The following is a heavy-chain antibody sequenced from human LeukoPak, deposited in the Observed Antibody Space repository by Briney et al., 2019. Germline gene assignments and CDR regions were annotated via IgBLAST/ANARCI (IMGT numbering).Heavy chain of an antibody. CDR1: GGSIRSYY. Sequence: SETLSLTCSVSGGSIRSYYWSWIRQPPGKGLEWIGYIYYSGSTNYNPSLRSRVTISIDTSENQFSLKLSSVTAADTAVYYCARYVWGSYPTFEDYWGQGALVTVSS. V-gene: IGHV4-59*01. J-gene: IGHJ4*02. CDR3: ARYVWGSYPTFEDY. D-gene: IGHD3-16*02. CDR2: IYYSGST.